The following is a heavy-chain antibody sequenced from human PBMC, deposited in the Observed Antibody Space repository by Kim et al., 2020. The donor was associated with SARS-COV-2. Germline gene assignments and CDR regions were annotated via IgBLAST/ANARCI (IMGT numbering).Heavy chain of an antibody. Sequence: SETLSLTCTVSGGSVSSGSYYWSWIRQPPGKGLEWIGYIYYSGSTNYNPSLKSRVTISVDTSKNQFSLKLSSVTAADTAVYYCASSGSIVGATTGYYYYGMDVWGQGTTVTVSS. CDR1: GGSVSSGSYY. J-gene: IGHJ6*02. CDR2: IYYSGST. CDR3: ASSGSIVGATTGYYYYGMDV. D-gene: IGHD1-26*01. V-gene: IGHV4-61*01.